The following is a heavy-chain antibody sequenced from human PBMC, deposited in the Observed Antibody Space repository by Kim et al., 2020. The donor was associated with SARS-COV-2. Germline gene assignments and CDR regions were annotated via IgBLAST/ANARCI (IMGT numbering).Heavy chain of an antibody. CDR1: GDSVSSNSAA. Sequence: SQTLSLTCAISGDSVSSNSAAWNWIRQSPSRGLEWLGRTYYRSKWYNDYAVSVKSRITINPDTSKNQFSLQLNSVTPEDTVVYYCARAPEWLVRSWFDYWGQGTLVTVSS. D-gene: IGHD6-19*01. J-gene: IGHJ4*02. V-gene: IGHV6-1*01. CDR3: ARAPEWLVRSWFDY. CDR2: TYYRSKWYN.